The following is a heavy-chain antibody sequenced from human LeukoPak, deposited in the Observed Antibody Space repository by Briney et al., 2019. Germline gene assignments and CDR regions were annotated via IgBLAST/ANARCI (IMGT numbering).Heavy chain of an antibody. CDR1: GGSFSSYY. D-gene: IGHD2-2*01. V-gene: IGHV4-59*13. CDR3: ARGGRVVPAATDLYYYYYYMDV. CDR2: IYYSGST. Sequence: SETLSLTCAVYGGSFSSYYWSWIRQPPGKGLEWIGYIYYSGSTNYNPSLKSRVTISVDTSKNQFSLKLSSVTAADTAVYYCARGGRVVPAATDLYYYYYYMDVWGKGTTVTVSS. J-gene: IGHJ6*03.